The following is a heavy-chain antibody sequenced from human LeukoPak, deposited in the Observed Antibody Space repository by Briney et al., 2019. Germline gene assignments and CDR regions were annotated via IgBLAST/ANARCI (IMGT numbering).Heavy chain of an antibody. CDR2: IYTSGST. J-gene: IGHJ5*02. V-gene: IGHV4-4*07. D-gene: IGHD2-2*01. Sequence: SETLSLTCTVAGGSISSYYWSWIRQPAGKGLEWIGRIYTSGSTNYNPSLKSRVTMSVDTSKNQFSLKLSSVTAADTAVYYCARAVRPPAAIWFDPWGQGTLVTVSS. CDR3: ARAVRPPAAIWFDP. CDR1: GGSISSYY.